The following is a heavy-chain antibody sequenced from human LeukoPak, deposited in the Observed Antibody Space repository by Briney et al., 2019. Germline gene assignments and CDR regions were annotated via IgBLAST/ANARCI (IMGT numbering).Heavy chain of an antibody. D-gene: IGHD3-3*01. CDR3: AKASGGGGYYDFWSGSFPKYGMDV. J-gene: IGHJ6*02. V-gene: IGHV3-21*04. CDR1: GFTFSSYS. CDR2: ISSSSSYI. Sequence: GGSLRLSCAASGFTFSSYSMNWVRQAPGKGLEWVSSISSSSSYIYYADSVKGRFTISRDNAKNSLYLQMNSLRAEDTAVYYCAKASGGGGYYDFWSGSFPKYGMDVWGQGTTVTVSS.